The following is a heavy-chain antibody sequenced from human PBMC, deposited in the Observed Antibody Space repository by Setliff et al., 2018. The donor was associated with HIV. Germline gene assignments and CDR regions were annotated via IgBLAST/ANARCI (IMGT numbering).Heavy chain of an antibody. Sequence: SETLSLTCTVSGGSISSGSYYWSWIRQPAGKGLEWIGHIYTSGSTNYNPSLKSRVTISVDTSKNQFSLKLSSVTAADTAVYYCARHNVITYGGLLFDYYYYGLDVWGHGTTVTVSS. CDR2: IYTSGST. D-gene: IGHD3-16*01. V-gene: IGHV4-61*09. J-gene: IGHJ6*02. CDR1: GGSISSGSYY. CDR3: ARHNVITYGGLLFDYYYYGLDV.